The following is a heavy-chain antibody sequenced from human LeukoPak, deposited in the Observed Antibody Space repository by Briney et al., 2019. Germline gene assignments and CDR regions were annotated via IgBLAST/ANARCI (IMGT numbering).Heavy chain of an antibody. J-gene: IGHJ3*02. Sequence: SETLSLTCAVYGGSFSGYYWSWIRQPPGKGLEWIGEINRSGSTNYNPSLKSRVTISVDTSKNQFSLRLSSVTAADTAVYYCARDISGYDTFDIWGHGTMVTVSS. V-gene: IGHV4-34*01. CDR3: ARDISGYDTFDI. D-gene: IGHD5-12*01. CDR1: GGSFSGYY. CDR2: INRSGST.